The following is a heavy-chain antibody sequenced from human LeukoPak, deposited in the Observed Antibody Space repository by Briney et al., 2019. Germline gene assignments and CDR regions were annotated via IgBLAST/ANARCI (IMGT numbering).Heavy chain of an antibody. J-gene: IGHJ4*02. Sequence: PSETLSLTCAVYGGSFSGYYWSWIRQPPGKGLEWIGEINHSGSTNYNPSLKSRVTISVDTSKNQFSLKLSSVTAADTAVYYCARGPIRSSGWYDFYFDYWGQGTLVTVSS. CDR2: INHSGST. D-gene: IGHD6-19*01. V-gene: IGHV4-34*01. CDR1: GGSFSGYY. CDR3: ARGPIRSSGWYDFYFDY.